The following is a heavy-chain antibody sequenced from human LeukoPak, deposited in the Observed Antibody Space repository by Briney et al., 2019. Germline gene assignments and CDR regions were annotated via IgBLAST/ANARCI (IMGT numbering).Heavy chain of an antibody. CDR3: AREIRPPPIYYYYMDV. CDR2: INHSGST. CDR1: GGSFSGYY. J-gene: IGHJ6*03. V-gene: IGHV4-34*01. Sequence: PSETLSLTCAVYGGSFSGYYWSWIRQPPGKGLEWIGEINHSGSTNYNPSLKSRVTISVDTSKNQFSLKLSSVTAADTAVYYCAREIRPPPIYYYYMDVWGKGTTVTVSS.